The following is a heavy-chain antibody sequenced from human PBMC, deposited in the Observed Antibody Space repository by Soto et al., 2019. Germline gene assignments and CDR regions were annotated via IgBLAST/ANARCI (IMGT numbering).Heavy chain of an antibody. CDR1: GVTFSVTW. D-gene: IGHD2-21*02. CDR2: IKGDGSEK. CDR3: GSGDGFVTNS. Sequence: EVQLVESGGDLVQPGGSLRLSCAASGVTFSVTWMTWVRQAPGKGLEWVATIKGDGSEKHYVDSVKGRFTISRDNAKNSVYLQMNSLRVDDTAVYYCGSGDGFVTNSWGQGTLVTVSS. V-gene: IGHV3-7*02. J-gene: IGHJ4*02.